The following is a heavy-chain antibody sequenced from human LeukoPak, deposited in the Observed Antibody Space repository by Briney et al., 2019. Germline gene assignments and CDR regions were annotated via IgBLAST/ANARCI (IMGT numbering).Heavy chain of an antibody. J-gene: IGHJ4*02. D-gene: IGHD3-10*01. V-gene: IGHV1-69*06. CDR3: SRATGVWFGELLPIDY. Sequence: SVKVSCKASGGTFSSYAISWVRQAPGQGLEWMGGIIPIFGTANYAQKFQGRVTITADKSTSTAYMELSSLRSEDTAVYYCSRATGVWFGELLPIDYWGQGTLVTVSS. CDR2: IIPIFGTA. CDR1: GGTFSSYA.